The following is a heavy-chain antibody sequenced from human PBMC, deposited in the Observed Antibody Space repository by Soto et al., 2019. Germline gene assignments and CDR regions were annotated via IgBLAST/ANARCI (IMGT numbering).Heavy chain of an antibody. D-gene: IGHD3-22*01. Sequence: SLKVSCAASGYISSVYIIRSPREAAELGLECLGWISAYNGNTNYAQKLQGRVTMTTDTSTSTAYMELRSLRSDDTAVYYCARVLSMLGYYDSSGYPTFIDDWGQ. CDR2: ISAYNGNT. J-gene: IGHJ4*02. CDR1: GYISSVYI. V-gene: IGHV1-18*01. CDR3: ARVLSMLGYYDSSGYPTFIDD.